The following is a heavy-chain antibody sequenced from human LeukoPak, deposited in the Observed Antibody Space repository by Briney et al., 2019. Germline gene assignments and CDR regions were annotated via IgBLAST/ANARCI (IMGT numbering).Heavy chain of an antibody. CDR1: GFIFSTYN. D-gene: IGHD3-22*01. Sequence: GGSLRLPCAASGFIFSTYNMNWVRQAPGKGLEWVSAISGSGGSTYYADSVKGRFTISRDNAKNSLYLQMNSLRAEDTAVYYCAREGYYYDSSGYSFDYWGQGTLVTVSS. CDR3: AREGYYYDSSGYSFDY. J-gene: IGHJ4*02. V-gene: IGHV3-21*01. CDR2: ISGSGGST.